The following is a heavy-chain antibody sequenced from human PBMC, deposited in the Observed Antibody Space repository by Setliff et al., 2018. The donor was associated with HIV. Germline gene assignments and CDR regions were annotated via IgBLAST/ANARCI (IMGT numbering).Heavy chain of an antibody. V-gene: IGHV4-4*07. CDR2: IYTSGST. D-gene: IGHD1-26*01. CDR3: ARGGGSPQRFAFDI. J-gene: IGHJ3*02. CDR1: GGSISSYY. Sequence: ASETLSLTCTVSGGSISSYYWSWIRQPAGKGLEWIGRIYTSGSTNYNPSLKSQVTMSVDTSKNQFSLKLSSVTAADTAVYYCARGGGSPQRFAFDIWGQGTMVTVSS.